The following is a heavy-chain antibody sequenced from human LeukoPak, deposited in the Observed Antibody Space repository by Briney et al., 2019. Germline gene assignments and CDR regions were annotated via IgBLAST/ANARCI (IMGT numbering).Heavy chain of an antibody. V-gene: IGHV3-21*01. D-gene: IGHD2-8*01. J-gene: IGHJ4*02. CDR3: ARVGGTNFKYYFDY. CDR1: GFTFTIDI. Sequence: GGSLRLSCAATGFTFTIDIINWVRQAPGKGLGWVASISSSSSYIFYADSVQGRFTISRDNAKNSLFLQMNSLRAEDTAVYYCARVGGTNFKYYFDYWGQGTLVTVSS. CDR2: ISSSSSYI.